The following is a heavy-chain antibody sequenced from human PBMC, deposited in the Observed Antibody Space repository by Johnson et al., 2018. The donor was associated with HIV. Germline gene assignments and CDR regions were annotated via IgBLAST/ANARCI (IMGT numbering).Heavy chain of an antibody. Sequence: VQLVESGGGLVQPGGSLRLSCTGSGFIFGDYAVTWVRQAPGKGLEWVANIKQDGSEKYYVDSVKGRFTISRDNAKNSLYLQMNSLRAEDTAVYYCARAYYNFWSGYAFDIWGQGTMVTVSS. J-gene: IGHJ3*02. V-gene: IGHV3-7*01. CDR2: IKQDGSEK. D-gene: IGHD3-3*01. CDR3: ARAYYNFWSGYAFDI. CDR1: GFIFGDYA.